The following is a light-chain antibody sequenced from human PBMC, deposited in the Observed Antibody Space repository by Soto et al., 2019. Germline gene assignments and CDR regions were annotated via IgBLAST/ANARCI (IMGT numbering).Light chain of an antibody. V-gene: IGKV3-15*01. CDR1: QSVSSN. Sequence: EIVMTQSPATLSVSPGERATLSCRASQSVSSNLAWYQQKPGQAPRLLIYGASTRVTGIPARFSGSGSGTEFTLTISSPQSEDFAVYYCQQYNNWPPYTFGQGTKLEIK. CDR2: GAS. CDR3: QQYNNWPPYT. J-gene: IGKJ2*01.